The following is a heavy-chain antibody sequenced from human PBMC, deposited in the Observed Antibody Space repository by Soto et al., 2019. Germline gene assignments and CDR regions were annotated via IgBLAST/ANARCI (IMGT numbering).Heavy chain of an antibody. J-gene: IGHJ6*02. D-gene: IGHD5-18*01. CDR2: IIPIFGTA. CDR1: GGTFSSYA. V-gene: IGHV1-69*13. Sequence: SVKVSCKGSGGTFSSYAIRWVRQAAGRGLEWMGGIIPIFGTANYAQKFQGRATITADESTSTAYMELSSLRSEDTAVYYCAVKGPVDTAMNYYYGMVVWGQGTTVTVSS. CDR3: AVKGPVDTAMNYYYGMVV.